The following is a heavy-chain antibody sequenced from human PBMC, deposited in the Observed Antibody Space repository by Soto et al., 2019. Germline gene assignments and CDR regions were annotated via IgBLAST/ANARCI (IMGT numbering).Heavy chain of an antibody. D-gene: IGHD6-6*01. Sequence: QVQLVQSGDEVKKPGASVKVSCRASGYTFTSYAVSWVRQAPGQGLEWMGWINAYNGHIKYAQKLQGRVTMTSDTSTSTAYMELRSLRSDDTAVYYCARDDPALAYWGQGTLVTVSS. CDR2: INAYNGHI. CDR3: ARDDPALAY. V-gene: IGHV1-18*01. J-gene: IGHJ4*02. CDR1: GYTFTSYA.